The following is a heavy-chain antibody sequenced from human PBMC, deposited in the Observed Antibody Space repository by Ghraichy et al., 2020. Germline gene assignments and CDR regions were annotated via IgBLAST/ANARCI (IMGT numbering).Heavy chain of an antibody. CDR3: ARGTYCGGDCFAYYYGMDV. CDR2: IKQDGSEK. Sequence: GGSLRLSCAASGFTFSSYWMSWVRQAPGKGLEWVANIKQDGSEKYYVDSVKGRFTISRDNAKNSLYLQMNSLRAEDTAVYYCARGTYCGGDCFAYYYGMDVWGQGTTVTVSS. V-gene: IGHV3-7*01. J-gene: IGHJ6*02. CDR1: GFTFSSYW. D-gene: IGHD2-21*02.